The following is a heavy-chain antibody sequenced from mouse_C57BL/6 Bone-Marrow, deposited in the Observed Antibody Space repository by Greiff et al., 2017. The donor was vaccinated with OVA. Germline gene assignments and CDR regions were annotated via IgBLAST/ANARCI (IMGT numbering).Heavy chain of an antibody. V-gene: IGHV2-2*01. CDR3: ARGTRSTVVAPRNFDY. CDR1: GFSLTSYG. CDR2: IWSGGST. J-gene: IGHJ2*01. D-gene: IGHD1-1*01. Sequence: VQLQQSGPGLVQPSQSLSITCTVSGFSLTSYGVHWVRQSPGKGLEWLGVIWSGGSTDYNAAFISRLSISKDNSKSQVFFKMNSLQADDTAIYYCARGTRSTVVAPRNFDYWGQGTTLTVSS.